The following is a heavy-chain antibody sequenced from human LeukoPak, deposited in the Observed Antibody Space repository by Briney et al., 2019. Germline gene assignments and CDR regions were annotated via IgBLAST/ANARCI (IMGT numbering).Heavy chain of an antibody. CDR2: ISSSSSYI. D-gene: IGHD3-22*01. V-gene: IGHV3-21*01. Sequence: PGGSLRLSCAASGFTFSSYSMNWVRQAPGKGLEWVSSISSSSSYIYYADSVKGRFTISRDNAKNSLYLQMNSLRAEDTAVYYCARGVTMIVVVTAYDHWGQGTLVTVSS. CDR1: GFTFSSYS. J-gene: IGHJ4*02. CDR3: ARGVTMIVVVTAYDH.